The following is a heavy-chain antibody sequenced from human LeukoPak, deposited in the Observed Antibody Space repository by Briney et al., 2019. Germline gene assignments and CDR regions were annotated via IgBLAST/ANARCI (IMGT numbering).Heavy chain of an antibody. CDR2: IKQDGTVQ. D-gene: IGHD1-26*01. Sequence: GGSLRLSCAASGFALSAYWMNWVRQAPGKGLQWLANIKQDGTVQHYVDSVKGRFTISRDNSKNTLYLQVNSLRAEDTAVYYCAKGGKWDVTPFDYWGQGTLVTVSS. V-gene: IGHV3-7*03. CDR1: GFALSAYW. J-gene: IGHJ4*02. CDR3: AKGGKWDVTPFDY.